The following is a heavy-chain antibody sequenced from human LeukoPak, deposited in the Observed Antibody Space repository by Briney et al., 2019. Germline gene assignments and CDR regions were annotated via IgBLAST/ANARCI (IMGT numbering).Heavy chain of an antibody. Sequence: SETLSLTCTVSGYFIKNGYNWGWIRQPPGKGLEWIGYISHSGSTYYNPSLKNRLTLSLDTSKNQFSLRLNSVTAADTAVYYCAKQRQLLYTSGWYWLDPWGQGTLVTVSS. CDR2: ISHSGST. J-gene: IGHJ5*02. D-gene: IGHD6-19*01. CDR3: AKQRQLLYTSGWYWLDP. V-gene: IGHV4-38-2*02. CDR1: GYFIKNGYN.